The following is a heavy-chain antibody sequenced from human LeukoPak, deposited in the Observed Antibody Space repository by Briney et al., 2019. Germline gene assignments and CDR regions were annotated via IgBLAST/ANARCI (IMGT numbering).Heavy chain of an antibody. CDR1: GYSFTSYW. CDR2: IYPGDSDT. Sequence: GESLKISCKGSGYSFTSYWIGWVRQMPGKGLEWMGIIYPGDSDTRYSPSFQGQVTITADKSISTAYLQWSSLKASDTAMYYCARHPPVAGDYYYYYMDVWGKGTTVTVSS. J-gene: IGHJ6*03. CDR3: ARHPPVAGDYYYYYMDV. D-gene: IGHD6-19*01. V-gene: IGHV5-51*01.